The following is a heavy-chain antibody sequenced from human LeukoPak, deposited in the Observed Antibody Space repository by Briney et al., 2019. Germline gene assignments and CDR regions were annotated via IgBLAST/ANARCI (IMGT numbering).Heavy chain of an antibody. D-gene: IGHD2-21*01. CDR3: TRGGRYFMDWFDR. CDR2: INPKTGGT. Sequence: ASVKVSCKASGYTFTGHYMHWVRQAPGQGLEFMGWINPKTGGTHYAQNFPGRVTMTRDTSISTAYMELSSLTSDDTAVYYCTRGGRYFMDWFDRWGEGTLVTVSS. V-gene: IGHV1-2*02. CDR1: GYTFTGHY. J-gene: IGHJ5*02.